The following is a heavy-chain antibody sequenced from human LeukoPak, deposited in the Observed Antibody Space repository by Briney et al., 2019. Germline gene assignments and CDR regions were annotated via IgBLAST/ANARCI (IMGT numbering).Heavy chain of an antibody. CDR2: IYHSGST. D-gene: IGHD6-13*01. CDR1: GGSISSGGYY. J-gene: IGHJ4*02. V-gene: IGHV4-30-2*01. Sequence: PSQTLSLTCTVSGGSISSGGYYWSWIRQPPGKGLEWIGYIYHSGSTYYNPSLKSRVTISVDRSKNQFSLKLSSVTAADTAVYYCAVGEQLVPDYWGQGTLVTVSS. CDR3: AVGEQLVPDY.